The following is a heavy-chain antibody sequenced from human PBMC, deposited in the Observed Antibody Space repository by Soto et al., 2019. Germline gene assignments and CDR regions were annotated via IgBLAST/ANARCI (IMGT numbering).Heavy chain of an antibody. J-gene: IGHJ6*03. D-gene: IGHD3-3*01. CDR1: GGSISSYY. CDR3: AREYYDFWSGSLSYYYMDV. V-gene: IGHV4-59*01. CDR2: IYYSGST. Sequence: GGSISSYYWSWIRQPPGKGLEWIGYIYYSGSTNYNPSLKSRVTISVDTSKNQFSLKLSSVTAADTAVYYCAREYYDFWSGSLSYYYMDVWGKGTTVTVSS.